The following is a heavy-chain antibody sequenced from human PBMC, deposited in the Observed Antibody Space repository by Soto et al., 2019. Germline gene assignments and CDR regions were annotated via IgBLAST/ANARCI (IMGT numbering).Heavy chain of an antibody. CDR2: ISGSGGST. CDR1: GFTFSSYA. CDR3: AKGNIVLMVYAKPEYYFDY. D-gene: IGHD2-8*01. Sequence: PGGSLRLSCAASGFTFSSYAMSWVRQAPGKGLEWVSAISGSGGSTYYADSVKGRFTISRDNSKNTLYLQMNSLRAEDTAVYYCAKGNIVLMVYAKPEYYFDYWGQGTLVTVSS. V-gene: IGHV3-23*01. J-gene: IGHJ4*02.